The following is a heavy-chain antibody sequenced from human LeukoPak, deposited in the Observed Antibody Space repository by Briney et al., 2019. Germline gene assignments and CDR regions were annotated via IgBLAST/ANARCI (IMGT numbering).Heavy chain of an antibody. J-gene: IGHJ4*02. V-gene: IGHV3-23*01. CDR3: AREDFLSSSWSPEGYFDY. CDR2: ISGSGGST. Sequence: GGSLRLSCAASGFTFSSYAMSWVRQAPGKGLEWVSAISGSGGSTYYAGSVKGRFTISRDNSKNTLYLQMNSLRAEDTAVYYCAREDFLSSSWSPEGYFDYWGQGTLVTVSS. D-gene: IGHD6-13*01. CDR1: GFTFSSYA.